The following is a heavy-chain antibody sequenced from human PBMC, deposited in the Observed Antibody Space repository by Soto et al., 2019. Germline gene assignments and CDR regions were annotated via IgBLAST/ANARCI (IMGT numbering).Heavy chain of an antibody. CDR1: RLTLSSYG. V-gene: IGHV3-33*08. Sequence: LRHPCAAYRLTLSSYGMQWVRQPPGKELEWVAAIRSDGSYIYYPDSVKGRFTISRDNAKNSLYLQMNSLRAEDTAVYYCARDRVPSYYYDRSGNYSSAFDIWGQGTLVTVSS. CDR3: ARDRVPSYYYDRSGNYSSAFDI. J-gene: IGHJ4*02. D-gene: IGHD3-22*01. CDR2: IRSDGSYI.